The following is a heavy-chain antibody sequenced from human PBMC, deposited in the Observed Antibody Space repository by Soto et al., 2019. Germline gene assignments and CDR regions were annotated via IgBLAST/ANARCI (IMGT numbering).Heavy chain of an antibody. CDR2: ISSSGSTI. CDR3: AKDLSPPYCGGDCYSWAFDI. CDR1: GFTFSDYY. J-gene: IGHJ3*02. D-gene: IGHD2-21*02. V-gene: IGHV3-11*01. Sequence: GGSLRLSCAASGFTFSDYYMSWIRQAPGKGLEWVSYISSSGSTIYYADSVKGRFTISRDNAKNSLYLQMNSLRAEDTAVYYCAKDLSPPYCGGDCYSWAFDIWGQGTMVTVSS.